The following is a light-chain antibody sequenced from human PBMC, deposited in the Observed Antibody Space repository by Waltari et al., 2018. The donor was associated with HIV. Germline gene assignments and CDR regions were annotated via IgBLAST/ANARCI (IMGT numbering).Light chain of an antibody. CDR3: QQYNSYSMYT. J-gene: IGKJ2*01. V-gene: IGKV1-5*03. Sequence: DIQMTQSPSTLSASVGDSVTIPCRTNQSISNWLAWYQQKPGKAPKLLIYKASRLESGVPSRFSGSGSGTEFTLTISSLQPEDFATYYCQQYNSYSMYTFGQGTKLEIK. CDR1: QSISNW. CDR2: KAS.